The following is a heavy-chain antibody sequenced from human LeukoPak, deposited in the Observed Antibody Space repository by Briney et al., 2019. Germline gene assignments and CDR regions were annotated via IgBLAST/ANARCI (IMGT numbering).Heavy chain of an antibody. V-gene: IGHV3-7*01. Sequence: PGGSLRLSCAASGFTFSTYWMTWVRQSPGKGLEWVANIKQDGSEKYYVDSVKGRFTISRDNAKNSLYLQMNGLRAEDTAVYYCAREGRDGYNFYWYFDLWGRGTLVTVSS. CDR3: AREGRDGYNFYWYFDL. CDR1: GFTFSTYW. CDR2: IKQDGSEK. J-gene: IGHJ2*01. D-gene: IGHD5-24*01.